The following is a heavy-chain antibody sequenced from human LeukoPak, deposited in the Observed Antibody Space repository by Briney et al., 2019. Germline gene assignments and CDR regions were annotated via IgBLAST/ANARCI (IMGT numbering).Heavy chain of an antibody. CDR3: AKGHCTNGICWLD. J-gene: IGHJ4*02. Sequence: IQPGGSLRLACAGSGFTGSGFTFSNYAMSWVRQAPGKGLEWVSIIYSAGSTYYADSVKGRFTISRDNSKNTLYLQMNSLRAEDTAVYYCAKGHCTNGICWLDWGQGTLVTVSS. CDR2: IYSAGST. CDR1: GFTGSGFTFSNYA. V-gene: IGHV3-53*01. D-gene: IGHD2-8*01.